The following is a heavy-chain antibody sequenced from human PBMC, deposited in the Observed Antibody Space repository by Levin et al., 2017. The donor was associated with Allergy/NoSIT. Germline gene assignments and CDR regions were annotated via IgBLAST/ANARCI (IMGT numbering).Heavy chain of an antibody. Sequence: GSLRLSCTVSGDSISSNNHYWAWLRQPPGKGLEWIGHIYYSGSTYYNPSLKSRLTISLDTPKNQFSLKLGSVTAADTAVYYCARVALTDAFDIWGLGTMVTVSS. CDR2: IYYSGST. V-gene: IGHV4-39*07. J-gene: IGHJ3*02. D-gene: IGHD1-14*01. CDR3: ARVALTDAFDI. CDR1: GDSISSNNHY.